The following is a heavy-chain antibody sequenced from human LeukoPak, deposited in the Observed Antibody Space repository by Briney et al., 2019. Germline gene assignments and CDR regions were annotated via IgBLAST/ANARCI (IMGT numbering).Heavy chain of an antibody. CDR1: GYTFTSYY. J-gene: IGHJ4*02. Sequence: ASVTVSCKASGYTFTSYYMHWVRQAPGQGRGGMGIINPSGGSTSYAQKFQGRVTMTRDMSTSTVYMELSSLRSEDTAVYYCARGEYRRVIDYWGQGTLVTVSS. CDR3: ARGEYRRVIDY. V-gene: IGHV1-46*01. CDR2: INPSGGST. D-gene: IGHD2/OR15-2a*01.